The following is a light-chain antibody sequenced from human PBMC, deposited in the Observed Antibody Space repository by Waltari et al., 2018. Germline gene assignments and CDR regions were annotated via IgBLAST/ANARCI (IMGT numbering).Light chain of an antibody. J-gene: IGKJ4*01. V-gene: IGKV3-15*01. CDR3: QQYYVWPPIT. CDR1: QSVRTN. Sequence: VLLTQSPASLSVSPGDTVILSCRASQSVRTNLVWYQQKAGQAPRTLLYGASTRASGFPSRFSGSGSETDFTLIISSLQSEDAAVYFCQQYYVWPPITFGGGTKLEI. CDR2: GAS.